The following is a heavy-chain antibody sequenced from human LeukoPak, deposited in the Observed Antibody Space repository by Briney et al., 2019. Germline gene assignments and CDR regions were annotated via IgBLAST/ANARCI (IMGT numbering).Heavy chain of an antibody. CDR1: GGSISSYY. CDR3: ARHDYVWGSYRY. V-gene: IGHV4-59*08. CDR2: IYYSGST. J-gene: IGHJ4*02. D-gene: IGHD3-16*02. Sequence: SETLSFTCTVSGGSISSYYWTWIRQPPGKGLEWIGYIYYSGSTNYNPSLKSRVTISVDTSKNQFSLKLSSVTAADTAVYYCARHDYVWGSYRYWGQGTLVTVSS.